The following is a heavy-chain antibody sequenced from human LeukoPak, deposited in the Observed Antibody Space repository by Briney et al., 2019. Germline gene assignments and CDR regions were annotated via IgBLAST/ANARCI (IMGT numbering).Heavy chain of an antibody. D-gene: IGHD6-25*01. V-gene: IGHV4-59*01. J-gene: IGHJ4*02. CDR3: AREADSSGFFYFDL. Sequence: SETLSLTCSVSGGSMSLYSWTWMRQPPGRGQEWIGSVSYTGTTNYISSLKSRVTISLDTSKKQFSLNLSSVTAADTAVYYCAREADSSGFFYFDLWGQGILVTVSS. CDR1: GGSMSLYS. CDR2: VSYTGTT.